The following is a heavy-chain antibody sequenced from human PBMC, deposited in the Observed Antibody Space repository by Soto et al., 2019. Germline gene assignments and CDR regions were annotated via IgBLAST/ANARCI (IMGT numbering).Heavy chain of an antibody. D-gene: IGHD6-19*01. CDR3: AKAQWLLGGDYFDS. CDR2: ISDAVGTT. Sequence: GGSLRLSCEASGFIFGAYAMAWVRQAPGKGLEWVASISDAVGTTYYADSVKGRFTISRDKSKHTLFLQMNSLRVDDTAVYYCAKAQWLLGGDYFDSWGQGTLVTVSS. CDR1: GFIFGAYA. V-gene: IGHV3-23*01. J-gene: IGHJ4*02.